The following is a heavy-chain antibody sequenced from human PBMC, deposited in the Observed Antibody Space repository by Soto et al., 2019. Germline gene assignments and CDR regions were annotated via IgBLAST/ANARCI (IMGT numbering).Heavy chain of an antibody. V-gene: IGHV2-5*02. CDR2: IYWDDDK. J-gene: IGHJ5*02. Sequence: QITLKESGPTLVKPTQTLTLTCTFSGFSLTTRGVGVGWIRQPPGKALECLALIYWDDDKRYSPSLQSRLSTTTDTTTTKVVLTMTTVDPVDTATYYCAHIPYYYRYTRFDPWGQGTLVSVSS. D-gene: IGHD3-16*02. CDR3: AHIPYYYRYTRFDP. CDR1: GFSLTTRGVG.